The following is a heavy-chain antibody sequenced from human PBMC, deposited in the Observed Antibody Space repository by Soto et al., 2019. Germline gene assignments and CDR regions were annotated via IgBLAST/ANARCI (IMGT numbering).Heavy chain of an antibody. D-gene: IGHD3-22*01. CDR3: ARSIVVVTSFDY. CDR1: GYTFTSYA. CDR2: INAGNGNT. J-gene: IGHJ4*02. Sequence: ASVKVSCKASGYTFTSYAMHWVRQAPGQRLEWMGWINAGNGNTKYSQKFHGRVTITRDTSASTAYMELSSLRSEDTAVYYCARSIVVVTSFDYWGQGTLVTVSS. V-gene: IGHV1-3*01.